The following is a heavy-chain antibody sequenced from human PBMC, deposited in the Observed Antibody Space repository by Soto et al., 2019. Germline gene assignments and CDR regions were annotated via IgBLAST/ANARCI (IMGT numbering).Heavy chain of an antibody. D-gene: IGHD6-6*01. J-gene: IGHJ4*02. CDR1: GFTFSSYG. CDR2: IWYDGRNK. Sequence: QVQLVESGGGVVQPGRSLRLSCAASGFTFSSYGMHWVRQAPGKGLEWVAVIWYDGRNKYYADSVKGRFTISRDNSKNALYLQMNRLRVEDTAVYYCARSSVAGIFDYWGQGTLVTVSS. CDR3: ARSSVAGIFDY. V-gene: IGHV3-33*01.